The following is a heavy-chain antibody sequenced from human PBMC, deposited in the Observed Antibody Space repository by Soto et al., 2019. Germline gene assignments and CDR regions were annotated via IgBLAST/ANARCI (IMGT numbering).Heavy chain of an antibody. CDR2: IYHSGST. J-gene: IGHJ5*02. Sequence: QLQLQESGSGLVKPSQTLSLTCAVSGGSISCGGYSWSWIRQPPGKGLEWIGYIYHSGSTYYNPSLKSRVTISGDRAKNQFSVQLSSVTPADTAVYYCARVPTPWGQGTLVTVSS. CDR3: ARVPTP. D-gene: IGHD2-2*01. V-gene: IGHV4-30-2*01. CDR1: GGSISCGGYS.